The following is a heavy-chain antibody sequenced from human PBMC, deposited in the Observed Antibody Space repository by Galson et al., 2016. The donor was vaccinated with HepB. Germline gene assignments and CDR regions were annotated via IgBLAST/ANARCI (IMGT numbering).Heavy chain of an antibody. V-gene: IGHV3-23*01. Sequence: SLRLSCAASGFTFSSYAMSWVRQAPGKGLEWASALSGLSDSKDYADSVKGRFTVSRDNAKDTLYLQMNSLRAEDTAVYFCAKDAHYGSGFPTWGYFENWGRGTLVTVSS. CDR1: GFTFSSYA. CDR2: LSGLSDSK. J-gene: IGHJ4*02. CDR3: AKDAHYGSGFPTWGYFEN. D-gene: IGHD3-3*02.